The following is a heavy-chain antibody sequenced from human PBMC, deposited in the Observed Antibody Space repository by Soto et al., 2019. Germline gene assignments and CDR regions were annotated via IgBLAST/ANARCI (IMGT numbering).Heavy chain of an antibody. V-gene: IGHV1-69*13. J-gene: IGHJ6*02. CDR3: ARGSYYDILTGYYPLDV. CDR2: IIPIFGTA. CDR1: GGTFSSYA. Sequence: GASVKVSCKASGGTFSSYAISWVRQAPGQGLEWMGGIIPIFGTANYAQKFQGRVTITADESTSTAYMELSSLRSEDTAVYYCARGSYYDILTGYYPLDVWGQGTTVTVSS. D-gene: IGHD3-9*01.